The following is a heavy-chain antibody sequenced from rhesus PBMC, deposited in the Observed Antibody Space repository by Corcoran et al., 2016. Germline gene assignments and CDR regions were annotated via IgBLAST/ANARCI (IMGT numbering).Heavy chain of an antibody. CDR3: ARDGVLKTFDV. V-gene: IGHV4-73*01. D-gene: IGHD3-22*01. J-gene: IGHJ5-1*01. CDR2: IEGKSERT. CDR1: GGSIRGYYY. Sequence: QVKLQQWGEGLMKPSETLSLTCAVYGGSIRGYYYWRWIRQAPGKGREGNGNIEGKSERTNHLPARKNRVTIAKYTSKNQFSLKVSSVTAADTAVYYCARDGVLKTFDVWGPGVLVTVSS.